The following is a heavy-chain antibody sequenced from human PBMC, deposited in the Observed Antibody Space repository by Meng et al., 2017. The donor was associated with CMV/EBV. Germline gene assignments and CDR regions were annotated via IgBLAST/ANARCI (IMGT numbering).Heavy chain of an antibody. CDR3: ARQLTVPDAFDI. J-gene: IGHJ3*02. CDR2: IYPGDSDT. V-gene: IGHV5-51*01. Sequence: CKGSGYSFTSYWIGWVRQMPGKGLEWMGIIYPGDSDTRYSPSFQGQVTVSADKSISTAYLQWSSLKASDTAMYYCARQLTVPDAFDIWGQGTMVTVSS. CDR1: GYSFTSYW. D-gene: IGHD3-9*01.